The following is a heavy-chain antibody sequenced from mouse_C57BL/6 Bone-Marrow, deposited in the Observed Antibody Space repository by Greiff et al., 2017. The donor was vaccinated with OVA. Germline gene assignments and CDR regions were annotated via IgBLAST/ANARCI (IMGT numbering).Heavy chain of an antibody. CDR3: AFYYYGSYWYFDV. J-gene: IGHJ1*03. V-gene: IGHV1-26*01. D-gene: IGHD1-1*01. CDR2: INPNNGGT. Sequence: EVQLQQSGPELVKPGASVKISCKASGYTFTDYYMNWVKQSHGKSLEWIGDINPNNGGTSYNQKFKGKATLTVDKSSSTAYMELRSLTSEDSAVYYCAFYYYGSYWYFDVWGTGTTVTVSS. CDR1: GYTFTDYY.